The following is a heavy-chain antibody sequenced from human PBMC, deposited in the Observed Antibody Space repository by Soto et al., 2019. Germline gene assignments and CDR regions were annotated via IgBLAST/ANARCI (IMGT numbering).Heavy chain of an antibody. V-gene: IGHV3-30-3*01. D-gene: IGHD3-10*01. CDR2: ISYDGSNK. J-gene: IGHJ4*02. Sequence: QVQLVESGGGVVQPGRSLRLSCAASGFTFSSYAMHWVRQAPGKGLEWVAVISYDGSNKYYADSVKGRFTISRDNSKNTLYLQMNSLRAEDTAVYYCALLDYGSGVDYWGQGTLVTVSS. CDR1: GFTFSSYA. CDR3: ALLDYGSGVDY.